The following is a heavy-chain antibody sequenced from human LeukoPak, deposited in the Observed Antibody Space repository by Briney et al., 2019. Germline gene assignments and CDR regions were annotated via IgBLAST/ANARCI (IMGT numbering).Heavy chain of an antibody. CDR3: ARDPSIAVAGPDY. D-gene: IGHD6-19*01. Sequence: PGGSLRLSCAASGFTVSSNYMSWVRQAPGKGLEWVSVIYSGGSTYYADSVKGRSTISRDNSKNTLYLQMNSLRAEDTAVYYCARDPSIAVAGPDYWGQGTLVTVSS. J-gene: IGHJ4*02. CDR2: IYSGGST. CDR1: GFTVSSNY. V-gene: IGHV3-66*01.